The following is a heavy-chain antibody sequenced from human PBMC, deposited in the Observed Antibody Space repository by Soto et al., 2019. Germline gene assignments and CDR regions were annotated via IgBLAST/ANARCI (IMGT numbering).Heavy chain of an antibody. D-gene: IGHD5-18*01. CDR2: ISYDGSNK. CDR1: GFTFSSYG. J-gene: IGHJ4*02. CDR3: TTDMVIY. Sequence: GGSLRLSSAASGFTFSSYGMHWVRQAPGKGLEWVAVISYDGSNKYYADSVKGRFTISRDNSKNTLYLQMNSLKTEDTAVYYCTTDMVIYWGQGTLVTVSS. V-gene: IGHV3-30*03.